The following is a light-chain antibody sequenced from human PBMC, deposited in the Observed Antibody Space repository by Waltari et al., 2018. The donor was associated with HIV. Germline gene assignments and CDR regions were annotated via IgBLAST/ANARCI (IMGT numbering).Light chain of an antibody. CDR3: GSYTSSTAWV. CDR2: EVN. CDR1: TSAVGDYDP. J-gene: IGLJ3*02. Sequence: QSALTQPASVSGSPGQSITISCTGTTSAVGDYDPVPWYQQHPGKTPKLIIYEVNNRPSGVSNRFSGSKSGNTASLTISGLQAEDEADYYCGSYTSSTAWVFGGGT. V-gene: IGLV2-14*01.